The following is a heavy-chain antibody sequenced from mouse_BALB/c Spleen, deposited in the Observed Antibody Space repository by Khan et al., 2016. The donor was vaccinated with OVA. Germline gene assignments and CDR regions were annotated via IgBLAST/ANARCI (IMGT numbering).Heavy chain of an antibody. CDR3: AMGRTY. CDR2: ITYSGST. D-gene: IGHD4-1*01. CDR1: GYSITSDYA. J-gene: IGHJ3*01. V-gene: IGHV3-2*02. Sequence: EVQLQESGPGLVKPSQSLSLTCTVTGYSITSDYAWNWIRQFPGNQLEWMGYITYSGSTSYRPFLKSRISITRDTSKNQFFLQLNSVNTEDTATEYCAMGRTYWGQGTLVTVSA.